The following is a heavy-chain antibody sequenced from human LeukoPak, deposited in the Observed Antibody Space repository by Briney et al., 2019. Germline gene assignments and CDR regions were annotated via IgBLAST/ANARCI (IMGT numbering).Heavy chain of an antibody. Sequence: GGSLRLSCAASGFTFSNYWMSWVRQAPGKGLVWVSRITSDGSSTSYADSVKGRFTISRDNAKNTLYLQMNSLRAEDTAVYYCARDGGDDAFDIWGQGTMVTVSS. D-gene: IGHD3-10*01. CDR3: ARDGGDDAFDI. CDR2: ITSDGSST. V-gene: IGHV3-74*01. CDR1: GFTFSNYW. J-gene: IGHJ3*02.